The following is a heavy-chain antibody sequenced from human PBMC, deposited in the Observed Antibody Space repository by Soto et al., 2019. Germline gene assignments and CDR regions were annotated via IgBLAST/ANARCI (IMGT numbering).Heavy chain of an antibody. J-gene: IGHJ4*02. CDR1: GYPFTNYY. V-gene: IGHV1-46*01. CDR2: INPSGGST. D-gene: IGHD3-16*01. Sequence: QRVQSGPEGKKPGASVKVSGEASGYPFTNYYIHWFRKAPGQGLGGMAVINPSGGSTRYAQKFQGRVTMTRDTSTSTVYMELSSLRSEDTAVYYCAKTYGFLGGYYFDYWGQGTLVTVSS. CDR3: AKTYGFLGGYYFDY.